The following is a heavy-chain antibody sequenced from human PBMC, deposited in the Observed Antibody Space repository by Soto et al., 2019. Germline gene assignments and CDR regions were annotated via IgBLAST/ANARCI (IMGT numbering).Heavy chain of an antibody. J-gene: IGHJ6*03. CDR1: GFTFSSCG. D-gene: IGHD3-3*01. V-gene: IGHV3-30*18. CDR3: AKDGTKYDFWSGYQYYYDYMDV. Sequence: GGSLRLSCAASGFTFSSCGMHWVRQAPGKGLEWVAVISYDGSNKYYADSVKGRFTISRDNSKNTLYLQMNSLRAEDTAVYYCAKDGTKYDFWSGYQYYYDYMDVWGKGTTVTVSS. CDR2: ISYDGSNK.